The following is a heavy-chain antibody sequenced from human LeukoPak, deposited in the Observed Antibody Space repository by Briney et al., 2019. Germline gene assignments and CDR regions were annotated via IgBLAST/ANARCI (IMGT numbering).Heavy chain of an antibody. D-gene: IGHD6-19*01. Sequence: GGSLRPSCAASGFTFSSYAMSWVRQAPGKGLEWVSAISGSGGSTYYADSVKGRFTISRDNSKNTLYLQMNSLRAEDTAVYYCAKGNAPIAVAGLGMAFDIWGQGTMVTVSS. CDR3: AKGNAPIAVAGLGMAFDI. V-gene: IGHV3-23*01. CDR1: GFTFSSYA. CDR2: ISGSGGST. J-gene: IGHJ3*02.